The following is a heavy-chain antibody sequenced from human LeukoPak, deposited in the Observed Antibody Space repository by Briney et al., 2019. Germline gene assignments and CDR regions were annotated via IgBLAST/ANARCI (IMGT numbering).Heavy chain of an antibody. Sequence: GGSLRLCCAASGFTFSSYAMHWVRQAAGKGLEWVAVISYDGSNKYYADSVKGRFTISRDNSKNTLYLQMNSLRAEDTAVYYCARDHSSSSSYYFDYWGQGTLVTVSS. CDR2: ISYDGSNK. D-gene: IGHD6-6*01. CDR3: ARDHSSSSSYYFDY. V-gene: IGHV3-30-3*01. CDR1: GFTFSSYA. J-gene: IGHJ4*02.